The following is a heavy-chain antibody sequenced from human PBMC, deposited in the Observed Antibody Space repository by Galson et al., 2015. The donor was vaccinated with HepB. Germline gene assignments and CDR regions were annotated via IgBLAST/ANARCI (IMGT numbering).Heavy chain of an antibody. CDR2: ISYDGNNK. V-gene: IGHV3-30*03. CDR1: GFTFSHYG. Sequence: SLRLSCAASGFTFSHYGMHWVRQAPGKGLEWVTAISYDGNNKYYADSGKGRFTISRDNSKNTVSLQMNGLTTEDTAVYFCARVLSSGWTRQFDYWGQGTLVAVSS. J-gene: IGHJ4*02. CDR3: ARVLSSGWTRQFDY. D-gene: IGHD6-19*01.